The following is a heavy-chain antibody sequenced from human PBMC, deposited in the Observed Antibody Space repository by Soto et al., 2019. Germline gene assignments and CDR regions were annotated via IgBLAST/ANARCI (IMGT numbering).Heavy chain of an antibody. V-gene: IGHV3-66*02. J-gene: IGHJ3*02. CDR2: IYSGGST. Sequence: GGSLRLSCAASGFTVSSNYMSWVRQAPGKGLEWVSVIYSGGSTYYADSVKGRFTISRDNTKNTLYLQMNSLRAEDTAVYYCARGFHGTGGDAFDIGGQGTRVTVSS. CDR1: GFTVSSNY. CDR3: ARGFHGTGGDAFDI. D-gene: IGHD7-27*01.